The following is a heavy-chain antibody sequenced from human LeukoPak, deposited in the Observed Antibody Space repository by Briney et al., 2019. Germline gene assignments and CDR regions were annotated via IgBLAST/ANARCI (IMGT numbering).Heavy chain of an antibody. Sequence: GGSLRLSCAASGFTFSSYTMNWVRQAPGQGLEWVSYISSGGGSIFYADSVRGRFSISRENAKNSQYLQMNSLRDDDTAVYFCAREVRGTYLDYWGQGTLVTVSS. D-gene: IGHD4/OR15-4a*01. CDR3: AREVRGTYLDY. CDR2: ISSGGGSI. CDR1: GFTFSSYT. V-gene: IGHV3-48*02. J-gene: IGHJ4*02.